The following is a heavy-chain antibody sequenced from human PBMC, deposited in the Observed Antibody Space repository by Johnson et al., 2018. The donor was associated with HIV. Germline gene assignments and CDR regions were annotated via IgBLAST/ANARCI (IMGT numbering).Heavy chain of an antibody. D-gene: IGHD3-9*01. CDR3: AKDGSAFYDILTRLDAFDI. J-gene: IGHJ3*02. Sequence: GRSLRLSCAASGFTFSSYGMHWVRQAPGKGLEWVAFIRYDGSNKYYADSVKGRFTISRDNSKNTLYLQMNSLRAEDTTVYYCAKDGSAFYDILTRLDAFDIWGQGTMVTVSS. CDR1: GFTFSSYG. V-gene: IGHV3-30*02. CDR2: IRYDGSNK.